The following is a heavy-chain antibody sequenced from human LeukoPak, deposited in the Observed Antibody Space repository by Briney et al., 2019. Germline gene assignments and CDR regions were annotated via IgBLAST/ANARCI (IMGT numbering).Heavy chain of an antibody. V-gene: IGHV4-59*08. Sequence: SETLSLTCSVSGGSMSSYYWTWIRQPPGQGLEWIGYIFSRGATNYNPSLKVRVPMSVDTSKNQFSLRLSSVTAADTAVYYCARRAKNAYCFDYWGQGTLVTVSS. J-gene: IGHJ4*02. D-gene: IGHD1-26*01. CDR1: GGSMSSYY. CDR2: IFSRGAT. CDR3: ARRAKNAYCFDY.